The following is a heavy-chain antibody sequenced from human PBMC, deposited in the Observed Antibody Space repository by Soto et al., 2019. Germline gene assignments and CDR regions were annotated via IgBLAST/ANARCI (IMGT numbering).Heavy chain of an antibody. CDR1: GGSFSGYY. Sequence: SETLSLTCAVYGGSFSGYYWSWIRQPPGKGLEWIGEINHSGSTNYNPSLKSRVTISVDTSKNQFSLKLSSVTAADTAVYYCARDRRWQQLPSNWLAPWGQGTLVTVSS. V-gene: IGHV4-34*01. D-gene: IGHD6-13*01. CDR2: INHSGST. CDR3: ARDRRWQQLPSNWLAP. J-gene: IGHJ5*02.